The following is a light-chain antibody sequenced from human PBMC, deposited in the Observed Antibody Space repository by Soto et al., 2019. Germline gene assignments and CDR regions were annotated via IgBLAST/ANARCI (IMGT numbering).Light chain of an antibody. CDR3: LLYSGGHTRV. Sequence: CASGTGAVTSNLYPNWLQQKPGQAPRPLIYSTSNKHSWTPARFSGSLLGGKAALTLSNVQPEDEANYYCLLYSGGHTRVFGGGTKLTVL. J-gene: IGLJ2*01. V-gene: IGLV7-43*01. CDR2: STS. CDR1: TGAVTSNLY.